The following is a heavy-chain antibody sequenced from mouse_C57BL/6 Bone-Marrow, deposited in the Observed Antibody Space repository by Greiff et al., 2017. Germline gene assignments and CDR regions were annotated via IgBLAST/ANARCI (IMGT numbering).Heavy chain of an antibody. D-gene: IGHD2-4*01. V-gene: IGHV1-62-2*01. J-gene: IGHJ2*01. CDR2: FYPGSGSI. Sequence: QVQLQQSGAELVKPGASVKLSCKASGYILTEYTIHWVKQRSGQGLEWIGWFYPGSGSIKYNERFKDKATLTADKSSNTVYMELSRLTSEDSAVYCCARHERYYDYEGYFDYWGQGTTLTVSS. CDR3: ARHERYYDYEGYFDY. CDR1: GYILTEYT.